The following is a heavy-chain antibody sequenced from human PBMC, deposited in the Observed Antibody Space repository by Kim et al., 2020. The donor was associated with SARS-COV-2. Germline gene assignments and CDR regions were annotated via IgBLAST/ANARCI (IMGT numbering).Heavy chain of an antibody. J-gene: IGHJ4*02. CDR2: ISSSSSYT. V-gene: IGHV3-11*06. Sequence: GGSLRLSCAASGFTFSDYYMSWIRQAPGKGLEWVSYISSSSSYTNYADSVKGRFTISRDNAKNSLYLQMNSLRAEDTAVYYCARDHPYYYDSSGYQLDYWGQGTLVTVSS. CDR1: GFTFSDYY. D-gene: IGHD3-22*01. CDR3: ARDHPYYYDSSGYQLDY.